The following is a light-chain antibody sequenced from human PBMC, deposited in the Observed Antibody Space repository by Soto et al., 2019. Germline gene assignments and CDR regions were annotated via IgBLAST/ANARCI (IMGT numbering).Light chain of an antibody. J-gene: IGKJ2*01. V-gene: IGKV3-20*01. CDR1: QRVNSSY. CDR2: GAS. CDR3: QQYVNSPVT. Sequence: EIVLTQSPDTLYLSPGEGATLSCRASQRVNSSYLAWYQQKPGQAPRLLISGASDRATGVPARVSGSGSGTDLTLTISRLEPEDFAVYYCQQYVNSPVTFGQGTKLEIK.